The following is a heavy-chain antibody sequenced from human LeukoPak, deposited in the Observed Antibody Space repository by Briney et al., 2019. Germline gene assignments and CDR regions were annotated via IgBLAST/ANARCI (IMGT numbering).Heavy chain of an antibody. CDR3: ASNAYSSGRLSYFDS. D-gene: IGHD6-19*01. V-gene: IGHV3-23*01. Sequence: GSLRLSCAASGFTFSTYAMAWVRQAPGKGLEWVSGLTGSGATTYYADSVRGRFTISRDNSQNMLYLQMNSLRVEDTAVYFRASNAYSSGRLSYFDSWGQGTLVTVSS. CDR2: LTGSGATT. J-gene: IGHJ4*02. CDR1: GFTFSTYA.